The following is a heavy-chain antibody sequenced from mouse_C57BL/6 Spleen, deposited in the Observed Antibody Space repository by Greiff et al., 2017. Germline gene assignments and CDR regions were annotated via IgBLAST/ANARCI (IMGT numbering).Heavy chain of an antibody. V-gene: IGHV1-22*01. D-gene: IGHD1-1*01. J-gene: IGHJ4*01. Sequence: EVQLQESGPELVKPGASVKMSCKASGYTFTDYNMHWVKQSHGKSLEWIGYINPNNGGTSYNQKFKGKATLTVNKSSSTAYMELRSLTSEDSAVYDCARGLYYYGSRAMDYGGQGTSVTVSS. CDR2: INPNNGGT. CDR3: ARGLYYYGSRAMDY. CDR1: GYTFTDYN.